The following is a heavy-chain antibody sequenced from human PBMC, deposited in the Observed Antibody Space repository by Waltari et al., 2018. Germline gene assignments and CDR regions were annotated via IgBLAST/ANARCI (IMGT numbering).Heavy chain of an antibody. J-gene: IGHJ6*02. CDR1: GGTFSSSP. CDR2: IIPIFGTA. CDR3: AFGVPADYYYYGMDV. D-gene: IGHD2-2*01. Sequence: QVQLVQSGAEVKTPGSSVKVPCKASGGTFSSSPISWVRQAPGQGLEWMGGIIPIFGTANYAQKVQGRVTITADESTSTAYMELSSLRSEDTAVYYCAFGVPADYYYYGMDVWGQGTTVTVSS. V-gene: IGHV1-69*01.